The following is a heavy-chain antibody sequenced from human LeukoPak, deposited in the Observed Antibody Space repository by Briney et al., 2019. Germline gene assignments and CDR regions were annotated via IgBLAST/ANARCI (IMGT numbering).Heavy chain of an antibody. CDR1: GFTFSSYA. V-gene: IGHV3-30*18. J-gene: IGHJ6*02. CDR3: AKDRDNYYDSSGYRAPYYYYYGMDV. CDR2: ISYDGSNK. Sequence: GGSLRLSCAASGFTFSSYAMSWVRQAPGKGLEWVAVISYDGSNKYYADSVKGRFTISRDNSKNTLYLQMNSLRAEDTAVYYCAKDRDNYYDSSGYRAPYYYYYGMDVWGQGTTVTVSS. D-gene: IGHD3-22*01.